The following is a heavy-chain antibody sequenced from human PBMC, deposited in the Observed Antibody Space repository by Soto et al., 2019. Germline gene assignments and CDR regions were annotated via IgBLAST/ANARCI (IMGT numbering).Heavy chain of an antibody. D-gene: IGHD3-3*01. CDR3: AKFRTRATYYDFWSGYLYYFDY. J-gene: IGHJ4*02. Sequence: GGSLRLSCAASGFTFSSYAMSWVRQAPGKGLEWVSAISGSGGSTYYADSVKGRFTIPRDNSKNTLYLQMNSLRAEDTAVYYCAKFRTRATYYDFWSGYLYYFDYWGQGTLVTVSS. V-gene: IGHV3-23*01. CDR2: ISGSGGST. CDR1: GFTFSSYA.